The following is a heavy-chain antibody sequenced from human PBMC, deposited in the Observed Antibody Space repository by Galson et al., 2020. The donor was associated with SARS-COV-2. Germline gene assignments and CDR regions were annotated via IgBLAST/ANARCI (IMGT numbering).Heavy chain of an antibody. CDR1: GFTFSSYS. V-gene: IGHV3-48*04. Sequence: GGSLRLSCAASGFTFSSYSMNWARQAPGKGLEWVSYISSSSSTIYYADSVKGRLTISRDNAKNSLYLQINSLRAEDTAVYYCARENIVVLLGSFDSWGHGTLVTVSS. D-gene: IGHD5-12*01. CDR2: ISSSSSTI. CDR3: ARENIVVLLGSFDS. J-gene: IGHJ4*01.